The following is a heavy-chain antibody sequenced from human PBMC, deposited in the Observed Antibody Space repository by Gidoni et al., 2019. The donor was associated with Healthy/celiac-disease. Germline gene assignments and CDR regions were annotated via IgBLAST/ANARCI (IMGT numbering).Heavy chain of an antibody. V-gene: IGHV4-39*01. CDR1: GCSLRSSSYY. CDR2: IYYSGST. CDR3: ARLYDYVWGSYRQIDY. D-gene: IGHD3-16*02. J-gene: IGHJ4*02. Sequence: QLQLQESGPGLVNPSETLSLTCTVSGCSLRSSSYYWGWIRQPPGKGLEWSGSIYYSGSTYHNPSLKSRVNISVETSKNQFSLKLSSVTAADTAVYYCARLYDYVWGSYRQIDYWGQGTLVTVSS.